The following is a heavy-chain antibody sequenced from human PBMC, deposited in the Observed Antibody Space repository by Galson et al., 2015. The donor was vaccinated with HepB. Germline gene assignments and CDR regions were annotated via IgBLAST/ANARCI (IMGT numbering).Heavy chain of an antibody. J-gene: IGHJ4*02. D-gene: IGHD3-16*02. CDR3: VKATPTFGGVIVTIYFDY. CDR1: GFTFSNAW. Sequence: SLRLSCAASGFTFSNAWMSWVRQAPGKGLEWVGRIKSKTDGGTTDYAAPVKGRFTISRDNSKNTLYLQMSSLRAEDTAVYYCVKATPTFGGVIVTIYFDYWGQGTLVTVSS. V-gene: IGHV3-15*05. CDR2: IKSKTDGGTT.